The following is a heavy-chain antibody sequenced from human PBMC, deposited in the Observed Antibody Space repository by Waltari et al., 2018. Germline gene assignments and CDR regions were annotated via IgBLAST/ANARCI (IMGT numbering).Heavy chain of an antibody. CDR1: GGSLSGYY. V-gene: IGHV4-34*01. CDR2: INDTGST. CDR3: ARGPYYDNSAYYIF. J-gene: IGHJ4*02. D-gene: IGHD3-22*01. Sequence: QVQLQQWGAGLLKPTETLSLTCAVYGGSLSGYYWSWIRPPPGKGLEWIGEINDTGSTNYNPSLRSRVTISVDTSKNQFSLKLSSVTAADTAVYYCARGPYYDNSAYYIFWGQGTLVTVSS.